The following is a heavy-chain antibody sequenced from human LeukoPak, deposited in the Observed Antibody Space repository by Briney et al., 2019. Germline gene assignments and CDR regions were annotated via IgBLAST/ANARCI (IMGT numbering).Heavy chain of an antibody. CDR2: INHSGST. D-gene: IGHD3-9*01. J-gene: IGHJ4*02. CDR1: GGSISSSSYY. CDR3: GKTDIYFNPIDY. Sequence: SETLSLTCTVSGGSISSSSYYWSWIRQPPGKGLEWIGEINHSGSTYYNPSLKSRVTMSMDYSKNQFSLNVSSVTAADTAIYYCGKTDIYFNPIDYWGPGSLVTVSS. V-gene: IGHV4-39*07.